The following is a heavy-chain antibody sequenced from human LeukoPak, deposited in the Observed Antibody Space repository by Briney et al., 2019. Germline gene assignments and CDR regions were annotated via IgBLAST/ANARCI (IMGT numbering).Heavy chain of an antibody. CDR1: GFTLSSYA. CDR3: ARTRDGDYVSS. Sequence: GGSLRLSCAASGFTLSSYAMHWVRQAPGKGLEWVAVISYDGSNKYYADSVKGRFTISRDNSKNTLYLQMNSLRAEDTAVYYCARTRDGDYVSSWGQGTLVAVSS. J-gene: IGHJ5*02. D-gene: IGHD4-17*01. V-gene: IGHV3-30-3*01. CDR2: ISYDGSNK.